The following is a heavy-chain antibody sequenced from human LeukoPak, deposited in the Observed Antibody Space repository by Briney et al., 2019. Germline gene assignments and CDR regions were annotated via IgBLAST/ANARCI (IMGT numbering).Heavy chain of an antibody. Sequence: ASVKVSCKASGYTFISYVMHWVRQAPGQRLEWMGWINAGNGNTEYSQKFQGRVTITRDTSASTAYMELSSPRSEDTAVYYCARADSSGYYPAYYGMDVWGQGTTVTVSS. CDR1: GYTFISYV. V-gene: IGHV1-3*01. J-gene: IGHJ6*02. CDR2: INAGNGNT. CDR3: ARADSSGYYPAYYGMDV. D-gene: IGHD3-22*01.